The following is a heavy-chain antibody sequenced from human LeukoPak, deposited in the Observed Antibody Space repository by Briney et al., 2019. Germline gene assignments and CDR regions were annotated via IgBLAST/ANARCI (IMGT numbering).Heavy chain of an antibody. J-gene: IGHJ6*03. V-gene: IGHV4-34*01. D-gene: IGHD3-16*02. CDR1: GGSFSGYY. Sequence: KPSETLSLTCAVYGGSFSGYYWSWIRQPPGKGLEWSGEINHGGSTNYNPSLKSRVTISVDTSKNQFSLKLSSVTAADTAVYYCARGAGGIIGYYYYYMDVWGKGTTVTVSS. CDR3: ARGAGGIIGYYYYYMDV. CDR2: INHGGST.